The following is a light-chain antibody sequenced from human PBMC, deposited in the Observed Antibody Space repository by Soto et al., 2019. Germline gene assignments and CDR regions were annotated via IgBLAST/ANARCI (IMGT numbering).Light chain of an antibody. V-gene: IGLV2-8*01. Sequence: QSPLTQPPSASGSPGQSGTISCTGTSSDVGGYNYVSWYQQHPGKAPKLMIYEVSKRPSGVPDRFSGSKSGNTASLTVSGLQAEDEADYYCSSYAGSNNYVFGTGTKVTVL. CDR2: EVS. CDR1: SSDVGGYNY. CDR3: SSYAGSNNYV. J-gene: IGLJ1*01.